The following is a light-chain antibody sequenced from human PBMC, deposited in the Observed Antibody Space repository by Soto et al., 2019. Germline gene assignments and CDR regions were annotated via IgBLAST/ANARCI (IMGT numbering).Light chain of an antibody. V-gene: IGKV1-5*03. CDR1: QSISSW. CDR3: QQYNSFPT. Sequence: DIQMTQSPSTLSASVGDRVTITCRASQSISSWLAWYEQKAGKAPKLLIYKASSLESGVPSRFSGSGSGKEFPLTSSSLQPDDLATYYCQQYNSFPTFGQGTKVEIK. J-gene: IGKJ1*01. CDR2: KAS.